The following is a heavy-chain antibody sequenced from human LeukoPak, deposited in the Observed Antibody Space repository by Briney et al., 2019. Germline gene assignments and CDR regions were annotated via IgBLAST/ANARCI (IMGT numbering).Heavy chain of an antibody. D-gene: IGHD3-10*01. CDR3: AKAYYGSGSYYYYYYGMDV. CDR2: ISYDGSNK. J-gene: IGHJ6*04. Sequence: PGGSLRLSCAASGFTFSSYGMHWVRQAPGKGLEWVAVISYDGSNKYYADSVKGRFTISRDNSKNTLYLQKNRLRAEDTAVYYCAKAYYGSGSYYYYYYGMDVWGKGTTVTVSS. CDR1: GFTFSSYG. V-gene: IGHV3-30*18.